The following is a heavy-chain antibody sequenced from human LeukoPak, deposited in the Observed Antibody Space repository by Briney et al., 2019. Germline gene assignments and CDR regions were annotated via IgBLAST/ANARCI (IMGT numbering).Heavy chain of an antibody. D-gene: IGHD3-22*01. V-gene: IGHV4-4*07. CDR2: IYTSGST. Sequence: SETLSLTCTVSGGSISSYYWSWIRQPAGKGLEWIGRIYTSGSTNYNASFKSRVTISVDTSKNQLSLKLSSVTAADTAVYYCAREAYYYDSSGYYYGYFDYWGQGTLVTVSS. J-gene: IGHJ4*02. CDR3: AREAYYYDSSGYYYGYFDY. CDR1: GGSISSYY.